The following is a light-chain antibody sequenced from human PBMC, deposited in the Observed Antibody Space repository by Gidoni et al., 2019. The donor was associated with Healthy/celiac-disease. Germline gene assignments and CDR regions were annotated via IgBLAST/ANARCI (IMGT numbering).Light chain of an antibody. Sequence: IVLTQSSATLSLSPGERATLSCRASQSVSSYLAWYQQKPGQAPRLLIYDASNRATGIPARFSGSGSGTDFTLTISSLEPEDFAVYYCQQRSNWLWTFGQGTKVEIK. J-gene: IGKJ1*01. V-gene: IGKV3-11*01. CDR2: DAS. CDR3: QQRSNWLWT. CDR1: QSVSSY.